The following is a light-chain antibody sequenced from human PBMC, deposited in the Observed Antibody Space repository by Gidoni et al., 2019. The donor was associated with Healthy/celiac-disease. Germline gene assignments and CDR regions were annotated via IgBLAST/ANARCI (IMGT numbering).Light chain of an antibody. V-gene: IGLV1-44*01. CDR2: SNN. Sequence: QSVLTQPPSASGPPGRGVTISCSGSSSNIGSNTVNWYQHLPGTAPKLLIYSNNQLPSGVPDRFSGSKSGTSASLAISGLQSEDEADYYCAAWDDSLNGWVFGGGTKLTVL. CDR1: SSNIGSNT. J-gene: IGLJ3*02. CDR3: AAWDDSLNGWV.